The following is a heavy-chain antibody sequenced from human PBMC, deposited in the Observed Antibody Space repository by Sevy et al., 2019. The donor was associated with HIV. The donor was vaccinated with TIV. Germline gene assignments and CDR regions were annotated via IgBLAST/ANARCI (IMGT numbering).Heavy chain of an antibody. D-gene: IGHD2-15*01. J-gene: IGHJ6*02. V-gene: IGHV3-53*01. CDR1: EFTVSSNY. CDR3: AREDIVLGEGNYYGMDV. Sequence: GGSLRLSCAASEFTVSSNYMSWVRQAPGKGLEWVSVIYSGGSTYYADSVKGRFTTSRDNSQNTVYLQMNSLRAEDTAVYYCAREDIVLGEGNYYGMDVWGQGTTVTDSS. CDR2: IYSGGST.